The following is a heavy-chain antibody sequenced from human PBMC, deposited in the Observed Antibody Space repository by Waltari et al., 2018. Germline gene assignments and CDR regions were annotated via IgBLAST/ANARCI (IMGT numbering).Heavy chain of an antibody. D-gene: IGHD3-10*01. CDR2: INHSGNT. CDR1: GGSFSGYY. V-gene: IGHV4-34*01. Sequence: QVQLQQWGAGLLKPSETLSLTCAVYGGSFSGYYWSWIRQPPGKGLEWFGEINHSGNTNYKPSLKGRVTLVVETFKNQFSLEAGPVTAADTAVYYWARAGMVRGPYKRREDAFDIWGQGTMGTVSS. J-gene: IGHJ3*02. CDR3: ARAGMVRGPYKRREDAFDI.